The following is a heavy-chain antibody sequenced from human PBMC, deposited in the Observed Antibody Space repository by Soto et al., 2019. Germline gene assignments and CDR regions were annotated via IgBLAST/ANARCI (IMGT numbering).Heavy chain of an antibody. CDR2: IYHSGST. Sequence: PSETLSLTCAVSGGSISSSNWWSWVRQPPGKGLEWIGEIYHSGSTNYNPSLKSRVTISVDKSKNQFSLKLSSVTAADTAVYYCAREWGGSYDSSGYYLGLDYWGQGTLVTVSS. CDR1: GGSISSSNW. V-gene: IGHV4-4*02. J-gene: IGHJ4*02. CDR3: AREWGGSYDSSGYYLGLDY. D-gene: IGHD3-22*01.